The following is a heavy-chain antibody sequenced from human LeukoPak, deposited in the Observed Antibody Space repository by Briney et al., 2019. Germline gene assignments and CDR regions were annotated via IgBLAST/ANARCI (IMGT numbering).Heavy chain of an antibody. J-gene: IGHJ4*02. D-gene: IGHD2-2*01. V-gene: IGHV3-7*01. CDR3: ARNAGDY. CDR1: GFTVSSNY. CDR2: IKPEGSEE. Sequence: GGSLRLSCAASGFTVSSNYMSWVRQAPGKGLEWVASIKPEGSEEDYVDSVRGRFTISRDNAKNSLYLQMNSLRAEDTAVYYCARNAGDYWGQGTLVTVSS.